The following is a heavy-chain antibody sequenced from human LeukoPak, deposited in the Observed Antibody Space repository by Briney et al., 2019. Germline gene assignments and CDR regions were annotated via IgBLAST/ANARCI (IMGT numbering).Heavy chain of an antibody. V-gene: IGHV4-59*08. D-gene: IGHD3-9*01. Sequence: SKTLSLTCTISDGSISNYYWSWIRQPPGKGLEWIGYIYYSGSTNYNPSLKSRVTISLDTSKTQFSLKLSSVTAADTAVYYCAGHASTILNWFDPWGQGMLVTVSS. J-gene: IGHJ5*02. CDR1: DGSISNYY. CDR3: AGHASTILNWFDP. CDR2: IYYSGST.